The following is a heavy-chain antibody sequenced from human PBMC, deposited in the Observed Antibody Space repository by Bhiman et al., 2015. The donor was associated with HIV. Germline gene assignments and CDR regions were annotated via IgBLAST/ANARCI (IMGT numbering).Heavy chain of an antibody. J-gene: IGHJ4*02. V-gene: IGHV3-15*01. CDR3: TTDQEFTLDH. CDR2: IKSKIDGGAT. Sequence: EVQLVESGGGLVQPGRSLRLSCAASGFTFINAWMSWVRQAPGKGLEWVGRIKSKIDGGATYYAAPVKGRFSISRDDSKNTLYLQMNSLKTEDTAVYYCTTDQEFTLDHWGQGTLVTVSS. D-gene: IGHD2-15*01. CDR1: GFTFINAW.